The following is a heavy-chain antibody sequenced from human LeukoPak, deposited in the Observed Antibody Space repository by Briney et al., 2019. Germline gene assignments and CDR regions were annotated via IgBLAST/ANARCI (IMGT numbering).Heavy chain of an antibody. CDR2: INPNSGAA. V-gene: IGHV1-2*02. CDR3: ARGITISGSGMFDY. Sequence: ASVKVSCKASGYTFTGYYIHWVRQAPGQGLEWMGWINPNSGAANYAQKFQGRVAMTRDTSISTAYMELSGLTYDDAAVYHCARGITISGSGMFDYWGQGTLVTVSS. CDR1: GYTFTGYY. D-gene: IGHD3-9*01. J-gene: IGHJ4*02.